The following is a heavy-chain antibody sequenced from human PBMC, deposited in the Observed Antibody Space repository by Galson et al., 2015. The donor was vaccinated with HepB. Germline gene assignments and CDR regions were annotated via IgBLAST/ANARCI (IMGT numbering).Heavy chain of an antibody. CDR1: GFTFSSYA. Sequence: SLRLSCAASGFTFSSYAMHWVRQAPGKGLEWVAVISYDGSNKYYADSVKGRFTISRDNSKNTLYLQMNSLRAEDTAVYYCARGGSVRFLEWWDHDDYPGFYYGMDVWGQGTTVTVSS. CDR3: ARGGSVRFLEWWDHDDYPGFYYGMDV. CDR2: ISYDGSNK. J-gene: IGHJ6*02. D-gene: IGHD3-3*01. V-gene: IGHV3-30-3*01.